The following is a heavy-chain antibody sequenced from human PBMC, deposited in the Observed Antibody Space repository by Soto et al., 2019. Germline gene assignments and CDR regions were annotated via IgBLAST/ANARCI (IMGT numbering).Heavy chain of an antibody. CDR2: TSPLTATA. V-gene: IGHV1-18*01. CDR3: ARDSGARPKYFQD. J-gene: IGHJ1*01. Sequence: QVQLVQSGAEVKKPGASVKVSCKTSGYTFTSYGISWVRQAPGQGLEWMGWTSPLTATAKYLQKSQGRVTMTTDTSTSTAYMEMRGLRSDDTAMYYCARDSGARPKYFQDWGQGTLVTVSS. CDR1: GYTFTSYG. D-gene: IGHD4-17*01.